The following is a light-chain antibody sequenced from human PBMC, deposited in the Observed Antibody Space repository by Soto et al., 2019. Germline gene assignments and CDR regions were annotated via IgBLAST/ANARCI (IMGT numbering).Light chain of an antibody. Sequence: DIQMTQSPSTLSASVGDRVTITCRASQSISSWLAWYQQKPGKAPKLLIYKASSLESGVPSRFRGSGSGTEFTLTISSLQPDDFAIYYCQQYNSYSFTFGPGTKVDIK. CDR2: KAS. CDR1: QSISSW. CDR3: QQYNSYSFT. J-gene: IGKJ3*01. V-gene: IGKV1-5*03.